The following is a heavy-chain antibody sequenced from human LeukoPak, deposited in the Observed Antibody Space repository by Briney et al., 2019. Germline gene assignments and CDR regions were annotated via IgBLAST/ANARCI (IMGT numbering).Heavy chain of an antibody. CDR1: GYTFTGYY. J-gene: IGHJ4*02. V-gene: IGHV1-2*02. D-gene: IGHD3-22*01. Sequence: ASVKVSCKASGYTFTGYYMHWVRQAPGQGLEWMGWINPNSGGTNYAQKFQGRVTMTRDTSISTAYMELSRQRSDDTAVYYCARDQSGWLLPEYYFDYWGQGTLVTVSS. CDR2: INPNSGGT. CDR3: ARDQSGWLLPEYYFDY.